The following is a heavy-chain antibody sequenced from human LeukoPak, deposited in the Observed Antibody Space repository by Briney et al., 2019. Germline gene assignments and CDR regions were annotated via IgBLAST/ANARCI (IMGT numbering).Heavy chain of an antibody. D-gene: IGHD2-2*01. CDR1: GFTFSTYW. J-gene: IGHJ4*02. Sequence: GGSLRLSCAASGFTFSTYWVSWVRQAPGKGLEWVANVKQDGSDKFYVDSVKGRFTISRDNAKNSMYLQMNSLRAEDTAVYYCARVLPVASRDYWGQGTLVTVSS. V-gene: IGHV3-7*01. CDR2: VKQDGSDK. CDR3: ARVLPVASRDY.